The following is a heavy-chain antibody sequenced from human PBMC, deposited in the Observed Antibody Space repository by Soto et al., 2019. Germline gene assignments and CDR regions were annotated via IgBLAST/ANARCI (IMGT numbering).Heavy chain of an antibody. Sequence: PSETLSLTCTVSGGSVSSGSYYWSWIRQPPGKGLEWIGYIYYSGSTNYNPSLKSRVTISVDTSKNQFSLKLSSVTAADTAVYYCAREVVATILFDYWGQGTPVTVSS. CDR3: AREVVATILFDY. CDR2: IYYSGST. J-gene: IGHJ4*02. D-gene: IGHD5-12*01. CDR1: GGSVSSGSYY. V-gene: IGHV4-61*01.